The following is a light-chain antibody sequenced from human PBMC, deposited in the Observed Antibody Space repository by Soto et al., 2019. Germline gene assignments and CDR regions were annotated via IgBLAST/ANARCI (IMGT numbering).Light chain of an antibody. V-gene: IGLV2-23*01. CDR1: SSDVGSHNL. J-gene: IGLJ2*01. CDR2: EGT. CDR3: CLYAGSVL. Sequence: QSALTQPASVSGSPGQSITITCTGISSDVGSHNLVSWYQQHPGKAPKLMIYEGTKRPSGISYRFSGSKSGNTASLTISGLQPEDEADYYCCLYAGSVLFGGGTKLTVL.